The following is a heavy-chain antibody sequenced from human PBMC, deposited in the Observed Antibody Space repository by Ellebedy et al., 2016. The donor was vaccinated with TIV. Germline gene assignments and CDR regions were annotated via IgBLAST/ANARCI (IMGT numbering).Heavy chain of an antibody. CDR2: INAGNGNT. CDR1: GYTFTSYA. V-gene: IGHV1-3*01. CDR3: ARDKGDGGYSSGLYNYYYGMDV. Sequence: AASVKVSCKDSGYTFTSYAMHWVRQAPGQRLEWMGWINAGNGNTKYSQKFQGRVTITRDTSASTAYMELSSLRSEDTAVYYCARDKGDGGYSSGLYNYYYGMDVWGQGTTVTVSS. J-gene: IGHJ6*02. D-gene: IGHD6-19*01.